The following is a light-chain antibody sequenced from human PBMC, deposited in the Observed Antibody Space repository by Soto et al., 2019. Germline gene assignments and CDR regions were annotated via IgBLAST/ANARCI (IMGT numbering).Light chain of an antibody. Sequence: QSVLTQPRSVSGSPGQSVTISCTGSNSDVGAYYFVSWYQQHPGKAPKVIIYDVTKRPSGVPDRFSASKSGNTASLTISGLQAEDEADYHCCSYAGTYTLVFGGGTKLTVL. CDR2: DVT. J-gene: IGLJ2*01. CDR1: NSDVGAYYF. V-gene: IGLV2-11*01. CDR3: CSYAGTYTLV.